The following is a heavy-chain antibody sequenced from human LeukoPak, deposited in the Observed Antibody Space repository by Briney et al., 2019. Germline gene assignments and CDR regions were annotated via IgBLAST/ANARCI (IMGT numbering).Heavy chain of an antibody. CDR3: ARDVRGALDF. CDR2: IRGDAGDK. V-gene: IGHV3-7*01. J-gene: IGHJ4*02. CDR1: GFTFSRYW. D-gene: IGHD2-15*01. Sequence: PGGSLRLSCAASGFTFSRYWMAWVRQAPGKGLEWVANIRGDAGDKGSADSVKGRFTISRGNDKNSLHLQMNSLTAEDTAVYYCARDVRGALDFWGQGTLVVVSS.